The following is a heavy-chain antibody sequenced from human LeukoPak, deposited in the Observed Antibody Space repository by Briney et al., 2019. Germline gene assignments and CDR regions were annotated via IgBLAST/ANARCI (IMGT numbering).Heavy chain of an antibody. D-gene: IGHD6-13*01. Sequence: SETLSLTCAVYGGSFSGYYWSWIRQPPGKGLEWIGEINHSGSTNYNPSLKSRVTISVDTSKNQFSLELSSVTAADTAVYYCARQRVGGIAAAGTIDYWGQGTLVTVSS. V-gene: IGHV4-34*01. J-gene: IGHJ4*02. CDR2: INHSGST. CDR3: ARQRVGGIAAAGTIDY. CDR1: GGSFSGYY.